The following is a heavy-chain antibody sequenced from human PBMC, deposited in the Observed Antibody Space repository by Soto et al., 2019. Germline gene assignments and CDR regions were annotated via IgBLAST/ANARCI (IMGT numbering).Heavy chain of an antibody. V-gene: IGHV1-8*01. J-gene: IGHJ6*02. D-gene: IGHD3-10*01. CDR1: GYTFTSYD. Sequence: ASVKVSCKASGYTFTSYDINWVRQATGQGLEWMGWMNPNSGNTGYAQKFQGRVTMTRNTSISTAYMELSSLRSEDTAVYYCARAVHGSGSYYLYCYYYGMDVWGQGTTVTVSS. CDR3: ARAVHGSGSYYLYCYYYGMDV. CDR2: MNPNSGNT.